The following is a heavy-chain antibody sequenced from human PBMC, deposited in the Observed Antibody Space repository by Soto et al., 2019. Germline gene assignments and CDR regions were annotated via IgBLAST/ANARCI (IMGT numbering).Heavy chain of an antibody. Sequence: EVQLVESGGGLVQPGGSQRLSCAASGFTFSDHYMDWVRQAPGKGLEWVGRIRNKANSYTTDYAASVKGRFTISRDDSKVSLYLQRNSLKTEDTAIYYCARDRGKGAYFDYWGHGTLATVSS. V-gene: IGHV3-72*01. CDR2: IRNKANSYTT. J-gene: IGHJ4*01. CDR3: ARDRGKGAYFDY. D-gene: IGHD3-16*01. CDR1: GFTFSDHY.